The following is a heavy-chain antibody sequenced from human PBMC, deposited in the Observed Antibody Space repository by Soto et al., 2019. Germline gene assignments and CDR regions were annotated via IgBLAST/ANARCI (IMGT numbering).Heavy chain of an antibody. V-gene: IGHV4-34*01. CDR1: GGSGGSFSGYY. J-gene: IGHJ6*01. D-gene: IGHD3-16*01. CDR2: INHSGST. CDR3: ARRRFFYYYGMHV. Sequence: SETLSLTCAVYGGSGGSFSGYYWSWIRQPPGKGLEWIGEINHSGSTNYNPSLKSRVTISVDTSISTAYLQRSSVKASDTAMYYCARRRFFYYYGMHVWGQETTVTVSS.